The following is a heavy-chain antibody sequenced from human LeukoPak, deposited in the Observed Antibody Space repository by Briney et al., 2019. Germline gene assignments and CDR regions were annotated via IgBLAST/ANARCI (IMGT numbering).Heavy chain of an antibody. CDR3: ARSTNGSYVFDY. CDR1: GFTFSRHW. Sequence: GGSLRLSCAASGFTFSRHWMSWVRQAPGKGLEWVASIKPDGSEGYYVDSVKGRFTISRDNAKNSVYLQMNSLRAEDTAVFYCARSTNGSYVFDYWGQGTLVAASS. J-gene: IGHJ4*02. V-gene: IGHV3-7*03. D-gene: IGHD2-8*01. CDR2: IKPDGSEG.